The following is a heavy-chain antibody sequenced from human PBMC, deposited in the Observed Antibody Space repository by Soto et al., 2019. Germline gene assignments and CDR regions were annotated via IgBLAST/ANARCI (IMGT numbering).Heavy chain of an antibody. V-gene: IGHV4-30-4*01. CDR2: IYYSGST. D-gene: IGHD6-6*01. J-gene: IGHJ5*02. Sequence: PSETLCLTCTVFGGSIRNGDDHWSRISQPPGKGLEWIGYIYYSGSTYYNPSLKSRITISVDTSKNQFSLKLSSVTAADTAVYYCARERPDGARLDPWGQGTLVTVSS. CDR1: GGSIRNGDDH. CDR3: ARERPDGARLDP.